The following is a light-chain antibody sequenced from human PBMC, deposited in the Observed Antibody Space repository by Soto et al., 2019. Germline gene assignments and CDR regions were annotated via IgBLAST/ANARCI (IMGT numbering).Light chain of an antibody. CDR3: QKYNSASFT. J-gene: IGKJ3*01. Sequence: DIQMTQSPSSLSASVGDRVTITCRASQGISNYLAWYQQKPGKVPKLLIYAASTLQSGVQSRFSGSGSGTDFNLTISSLQPEDVATYDCQKYNSASFTFGPGTKVDIK. CDR1: QGISNY. CDR2: AAS. V-gene: IGKV1-27*01.